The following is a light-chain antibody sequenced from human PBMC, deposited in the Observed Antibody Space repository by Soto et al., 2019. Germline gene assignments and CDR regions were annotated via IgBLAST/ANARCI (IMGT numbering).Light chain of an antibody. Sequence: QSALTQPASVSGSPGQSITISCTGTSSDVGGSNYVSWYQQHPGKAPKLMIYDVSNRPSGVSNRFSGSKSGNTASLTISGIQAEDEADYYCSSYTSSSTPVVFGGGTKMTVL. CDR2: DVS. J-gene: IGLJ2*01. V-gene: IGLV2-14*01. CDR3: SSYTSSSTPVV. CDR1: SSDVGGSNY.